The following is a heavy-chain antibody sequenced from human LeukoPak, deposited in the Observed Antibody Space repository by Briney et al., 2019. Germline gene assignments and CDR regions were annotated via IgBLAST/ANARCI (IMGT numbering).Heavy chain of an antibody. Sequence: GRSLRLSCAASGFTFSSYAMHWVRQAPGKGLEWVAVISFDGSNKYYADSVKGRFTISRDNSKNTLYLQMNSLRAEDTAVYYCATPERQWHIFDYWGQGTLVTVSS. J-gene: IGHJ4*02. V-gene: IGHV3-30*04. CDR3: ATPERQWHIFDY. CDR1: GFTFSSYA. D-gene: IGHD6-19*01. CDR2: ISFDGSNK.